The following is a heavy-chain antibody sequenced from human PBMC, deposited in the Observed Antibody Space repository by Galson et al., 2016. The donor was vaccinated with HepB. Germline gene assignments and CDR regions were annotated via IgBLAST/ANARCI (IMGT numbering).Heavy chain of an antibody. Sequence: SLRLSCATSGFTFRSYAMTWVRQPPGKGLEWVSTISGSGATTYYADAVKGRFTISRDNSNNSLSLRMNSLRVDDTAIYFCTKDRSRNGWPLYEFDSWGQGTLVSVTS. V-gene: IGHV3-23*01. J-gene: IGHJ4*01. D-gene: IGHD6-19*01. CDR3: TKDRSRNGWPLYEFDS. CDR2: ISGSGATT. CDR1: GFTFRSYA.